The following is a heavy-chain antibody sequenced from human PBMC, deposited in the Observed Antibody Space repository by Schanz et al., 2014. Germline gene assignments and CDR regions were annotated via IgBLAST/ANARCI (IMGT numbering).Heavy chain of an antibody. CDR3: AIIGAPGTYDLDP. CDR1: GASIRSNNYY. CDR2: LYFGGRT. V-gene: IGHV4-39*01. J-gene: IGHJ5*02. Sequence: QPQLQESGPGLVKPSETLSLTCAVSGASIRSNNYYCAWIRQTPGKVLEWIGRLYFGGRTYSNPSHVRRVNMPIDTSKDQAPLKVSSVIAADTANYSSAIIGAPGTYDLDPGGQGTLVTVSS. D-gene: IGHD3-10*01.